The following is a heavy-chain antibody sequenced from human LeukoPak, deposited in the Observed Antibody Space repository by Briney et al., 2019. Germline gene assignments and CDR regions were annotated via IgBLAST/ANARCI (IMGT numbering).Heavy chain of an antibody. CDR3: ARVAKYYYGSGSYRPHYFDN. J-gene: IGHJ4*02. CDR2: IFPDDSDT. D-gene: IGHD3-10*01. V-gene: IGHV5-51*01. CDR1: GYTFTSYW. Sequence: GESLEISCKGSGYTFTSYWIGWVRQMPGRGLEWMGIIFPDDSDTRYSPSFQGQVTISADKSITTAYLQWSNLKASDTAMYYCARVAKYYYGSGSYRPHYFDNWGQGTLVIVSS.